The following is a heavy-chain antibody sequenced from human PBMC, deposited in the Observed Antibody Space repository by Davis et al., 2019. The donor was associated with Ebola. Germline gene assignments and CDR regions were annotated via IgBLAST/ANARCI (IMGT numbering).Heavy chain of an antibody. V-gene: IGHV3-23*01. Sequence: GESLKISCAASGFTFNQYAMTWVRQAPGKGLEWVSTISKSGRDTNYADSVKGRLSVSRDNSKNTLYLQMSSLRVEDTAVYYCARAPLFGPRPLFWYFDLWGRGTLVTVSS. CDR2: ISKSGRDT. CDR3: ARAPLFGPRPLFWYFDL. D-gene: IGHD3-16*01. CDR1: GFTFNQYA. J-gene: IGHJ2*01.